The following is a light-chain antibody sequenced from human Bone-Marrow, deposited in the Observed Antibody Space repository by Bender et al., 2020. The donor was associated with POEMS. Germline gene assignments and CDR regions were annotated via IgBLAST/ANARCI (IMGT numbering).Light chain of an antibody. V-gene: IGLV1-40*01. CDR3: QSYDISLSGWV. Sequence: QSVLTQPPSASGAPGQTVTISCTGTSSNMGAGYGVNWYHQLPGTAPKLLIYNNEHRPSGVPDRSSGSKSGASASLAITGLQAEDEADYYCQSYDISLSGWVFGGGTKLTAL. CDR2: NNE. J-gene: IGLJ3*02. CDR1: SSNMGAGYG.